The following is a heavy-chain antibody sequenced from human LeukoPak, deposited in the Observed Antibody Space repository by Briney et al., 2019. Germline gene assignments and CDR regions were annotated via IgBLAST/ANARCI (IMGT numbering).Heavy chain of an antibody. J-gene: IGHJ2*01. CDR2: INHSGST. D-gene: IGHD2-2*01. CDR3: ARGPRRYCNSASCRYWYFDL. Sequence: KPSQTLSLTCTVSGGSISSGGYYWSWIRQPPGKGLEWIGEINHSGSTNYNPSLKSRVTISVDTSKNQFSLKLSSVTAADTAVYYCARGPRRYCNSASCRYWYFDLWGRGTLVTVSS. V-gene: IGHV4-30-2*01. CDR1: GGSISSGGYY.